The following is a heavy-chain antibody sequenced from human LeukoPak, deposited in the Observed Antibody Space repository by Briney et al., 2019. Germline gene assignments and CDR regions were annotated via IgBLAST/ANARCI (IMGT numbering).Heavy chain of an antibody. J-gene: IGHJ4*02. D-gene: IGHD3-10*01. Sequence: PSETLSLTCTVSGGSISSSNYNWGWIRQPPGKGLEWIGSIYYSGSSYHNPSLKSRVTISVDTSKNQFSLNLSSVTAADTAVYYCARGYGSGSFPLDYWGQGTLVTVSS. CDR2: IYYSGSS. CDR3: ARGYGSGSFPLDY. V-gene: IGHV4-39*07. CDR1: GGSISSSNYN.